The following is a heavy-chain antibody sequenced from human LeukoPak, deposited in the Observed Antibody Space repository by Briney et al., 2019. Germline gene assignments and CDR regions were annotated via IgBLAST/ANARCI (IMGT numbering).Heavy chain of an antibody. CDR2: ISSSGSTI. CDR3: ARALRGYSYGTFYYYYMDV. J-gene: IGHJ6*03. V-gene: IGHV3-48*04. CDR1: GFTFSSYG. Sequence: GGSLRLSCAASGFTFSSYGMHWVRQAPGKGLEWVSYISSSGSTIYYADSVKGRFTISRDNAKNSLYLQMNSLRAEDTAVYYCARALRGYSYGTFYYYYMDVWGKGTTVTVSS. D-gene: IGHD5-18*01.